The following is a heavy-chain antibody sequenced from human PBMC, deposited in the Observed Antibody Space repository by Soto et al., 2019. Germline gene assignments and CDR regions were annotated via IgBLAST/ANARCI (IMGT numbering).Heavy chain of an antibody. V-gene: IGHV4-39*01. Sequence: QLQLQESGPGLVKPSETLSLTCTVSGGSISSSSYYWGWIRQPPGKGLEWIGSIYYSGSTYYNPSLKSRVTISVDTSKNQFSLKLSSVTAADTAVYYCARLYYYDSSGYYLVAFDIWGQGTMVTVSS. CDR2: IYYSGST. CDR1: GGSISSSSYY. D-gene: IGHD3-22*01. CDR3: ARLYYYDSSGYYLVAFDI. J-gene: IGHJ3*02.